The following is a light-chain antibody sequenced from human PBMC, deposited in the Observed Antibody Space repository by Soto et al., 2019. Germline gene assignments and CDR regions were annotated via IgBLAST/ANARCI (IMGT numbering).Light chain of an antibody. V-gene: IGLV2-14*01. CDR3: SSYTSSSTYV. CDR2: DVS. CDR1: SSDVGGYNY. J-gene: IGLJ1*01. Sequence: VLTQPASVSGSPGQSITISCTGTSSDVGGYNYVSWYQQHPGKAPKLMIYDVSNRPSGVSDRFSGSKSANTASLTISGLQAEDEADYYCSSYTSSSTYVFGTGTKVTVL.